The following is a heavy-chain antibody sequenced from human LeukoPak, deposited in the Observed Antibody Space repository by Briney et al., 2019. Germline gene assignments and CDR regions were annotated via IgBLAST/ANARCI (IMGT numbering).Heavy chain of an antibody. CDR1: GFTFSDYY. CDR2: ISSSGSTI. D-gene: IGHD5-18*01. J-gene: IGHJ4*02. CDR3: ARGDSASLWIQLSHLFDY. Sequence: PGGSLRLSCAASGFTFSDYYMSWIRQAPGKGLEWVSYISSSGSTIYYADSVKGRFTISRDNAKNSLYLQMNSLRAEDTAVYYCARGDSASLWIQLSHLFDYWGQGTLVTVSS. V-gene: IGHV3-11*01.